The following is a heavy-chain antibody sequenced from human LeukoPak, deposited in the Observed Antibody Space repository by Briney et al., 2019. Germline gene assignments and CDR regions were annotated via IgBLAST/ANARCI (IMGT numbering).Heavy chain of an antibody. D-gene: IGHD5-24*01. J-gene: IGHJ2*01. CDR1: GGSISSSSYY. Sequence: SETLSLTCTVSGGSISSSSYYWGWIRQPPGKGLEWIGSIYYNGSTYYNPSLKSRVTISVDTSKNQFSLKLSSVTAADTAVYYCARRRDGYNGNWYFDLWGRGTLVTVSS. CDR3: ARRRDGYNGNWYFDL. CDR2: IYYNGST. V-gene: IGHV4-39*07.